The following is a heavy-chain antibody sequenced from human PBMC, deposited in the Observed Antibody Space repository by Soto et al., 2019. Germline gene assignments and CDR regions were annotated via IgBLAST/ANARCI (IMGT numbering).Heavy chain of an antibody. CDR3: ARHRFGYPLLIAYFDY. CDR2: IYYSGNT. V-gene: IGHV4-59*08. D-gene: IGHD2-2*01. Sequence: SETLSLTCTVSGGSISSYYWSWIRQPPGKGLEWIGYIYYSGNTNYNPSLKSRVTISADTSKNQFSLKLSSVTAADTAVYYCARHRFGYPLLIAYFDYWGQGTLVTVS. CDR1: GGSISSYY. J-gene: IGHJ4*02.